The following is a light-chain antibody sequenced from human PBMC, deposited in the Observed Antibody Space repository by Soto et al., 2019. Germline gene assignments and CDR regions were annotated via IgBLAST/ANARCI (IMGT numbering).Light chain of an antibody. CDR2: GAS. J-gene: IGKJ4*01. CDR3: QQYNNWPRAT. Sequence: EILMTQSPGTLSVSPGERATLSCRASQTVSRHLAWYQQKPGHAPRLLIFGASTRATGFPARFSGSGSGTEFNLTISSLQSEDFGVYYCQQYNNWPRATFGGGTKVDI. V-gene: IGKV3-15*01. CDR1: QTVSRH.